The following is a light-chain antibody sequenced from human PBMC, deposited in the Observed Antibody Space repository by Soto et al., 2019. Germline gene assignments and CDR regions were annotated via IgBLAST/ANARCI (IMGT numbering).Light chain of an antibody. J-gene: IGKJ4*01. CDR2: RTS. CDR3: QQYNNWPRAT. Sequence: EIVMTQSPATLSVSPGERATLSCRASQSISSNLAWYQQKPGQAPRLLMFRTSSRATGFPARFSGSGSGTEFNLTISSLQSEDFGDYYCQQYNNWPRATFGGGTKVESK. CDR1: QSISSN. V-gene: IGKV3-15*01.